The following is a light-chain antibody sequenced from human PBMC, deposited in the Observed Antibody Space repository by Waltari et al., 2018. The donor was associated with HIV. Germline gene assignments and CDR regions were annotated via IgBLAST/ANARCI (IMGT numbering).Light chain of an antibody. CDR1: SIDVGGYAS. J-gene: IGLJ3*02. V-gene: IGLV2-11*01. CDR3: CSYAGTCTYVL. CDR2: EVM. Sequence: QSALTQHRSVYGSPAHSVTIPCTGTSIDVGGYASLSCYLQHPGKVPKLIIYEVMKRPSGFRDRFSGAKCGNTASLTNSVLQAEDEADYFCCSYAGTCTYVLFGGGTKLTVL.